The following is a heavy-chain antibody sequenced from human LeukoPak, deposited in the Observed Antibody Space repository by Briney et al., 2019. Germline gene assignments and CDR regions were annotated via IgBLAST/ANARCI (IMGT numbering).Heavy chain of an antibody. Sequence: SVKVSCKASGFTFTSSAVQWERQARGQRLEWIGWIVVGSGNTNYAQKFQERVTITRDMSTSTAYMELSSLRSEDTAVYYCAASYHNYYDSSGPDYWGQGTLVTVSS. CDR3: AASYHNYYDSSGPDY. CDR2: IVVGSGNT. CDR1: GFTFTSSA. V-gene: IGHV1-58*01. D-gene: IGHD3-22*01. J-gene: IGHJ4*02.